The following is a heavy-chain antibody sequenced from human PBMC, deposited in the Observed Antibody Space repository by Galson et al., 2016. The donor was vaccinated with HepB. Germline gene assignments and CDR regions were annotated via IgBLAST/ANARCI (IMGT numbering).Heavy chain of an antibody. CDR1: GGSISSGGYF. Sequence: TLSLTCTVSGGSISSGGYFWSWIRQHPEKGLEWIGYIHHTGSTYYNPYLKNRVDMSVDTSESQFSLKLNSVTAADTAVYYCARAPPIDSPYYFDNWGQGALVTVSS. CDR2: IHHTGST. V-gene: IGHV4-31*03. D-gene: IGHD1-26*01. CDR3: ARAPPIDSPYYFDN. J-gene: IGHJ4*02.